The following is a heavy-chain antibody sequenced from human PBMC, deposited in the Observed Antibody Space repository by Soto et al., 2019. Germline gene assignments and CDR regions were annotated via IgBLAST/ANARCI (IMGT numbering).Heavy chain of an antibody. CDR1: GFTFTSFA. D-gene: IGHD3-10*01. V-gene: IGHV3-23*01. CDR2: ISAGGGSR. J-gene: IGHJ4*02. CDR3: AKDTLPNNSGSYYIDFDN. Sequence: GGSLRLSCAASGFTFTSFAMTWVRQAPGKGLKWVSVISAGGGSRYYAYSVKGRFTTSRDNFKNTLYLQMNSLRAEDTAVYFCAKDTLPNNSGSYYIDFDNWGQGTLVTVSS.